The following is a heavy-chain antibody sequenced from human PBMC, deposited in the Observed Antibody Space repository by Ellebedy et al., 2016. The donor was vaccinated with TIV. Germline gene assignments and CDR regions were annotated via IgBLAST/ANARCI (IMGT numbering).Heavy chain of an antibody. Sequence: GESLKISXAASGFTFSSYSMHWVRQAPGRGLEWVSSISDSSSYIYYADSLKARFTISRDNSKNTLYVQMDSLRVEDTALYYCAKGLGGQQLVSEYFQHWGQGTLVTVSS. CDR1: GFTFSSYS. J-gene: IGHJ1*01. CDR3: AKGLGGQQLVSEYFQH. CDR2: ISDSSSYI. D-gene: IGHD6-13*01. V-gene: IGHV3-21*04.